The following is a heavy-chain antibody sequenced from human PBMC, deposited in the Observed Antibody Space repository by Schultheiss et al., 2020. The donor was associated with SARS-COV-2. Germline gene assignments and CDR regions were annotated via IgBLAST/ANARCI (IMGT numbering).Heavy chain of an antibody. J-gene: IGHJ3*02. Sequence: SQTLSLTCTVSGGSISSGYYWGWIRQPPGKGLEWIGYIYYSGSTYYNPSLKSRVTISVDTSKNQFSLKLSSVTAADTAVYYCARGAAVWCSGGSCYSGAFDIWGQGTMVTVSS. V-gene: IGHV4-30-4*07. CDR2: IYYSGST. D-gene: IGHD2-15*01. CDR3: ARGAAVWCSGGSCYSGAFDI. CDR1: GGSISSGYY.